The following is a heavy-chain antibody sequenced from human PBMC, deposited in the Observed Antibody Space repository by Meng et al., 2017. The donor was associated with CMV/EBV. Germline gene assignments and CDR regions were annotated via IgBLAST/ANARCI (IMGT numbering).Heavy chain of an antibody. Sequence: SETLSLTCTVSGGSISSYYWSWIRQPPGKGLEWIGYIYYSGSTNYNPSLKSRVTISVDTSKNQFSLKLSSVTAADTAVYYCARGVSDFWSGYYPKYYFDYWGQGTLVTVSS. D-gene: IGHD3-3*01. CDR2: IYYSGST. V-gene: IGHV4-59*01. J-gene: IGHJ4*02. CDR3: ARGVSDFWSGYYPKYYFDY. CDR1: GGSISSYY.